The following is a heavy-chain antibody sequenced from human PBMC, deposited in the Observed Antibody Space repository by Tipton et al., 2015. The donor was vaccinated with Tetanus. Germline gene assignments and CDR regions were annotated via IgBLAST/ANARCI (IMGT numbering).Heavy chain of an antibody. J-gene: IGHJ6*02. D-gene: IGHD3-10*01. V-gene: IGHV4-59*01. CDR3: ARDSGDGMDV. CDR2: IYYSVST. Sequence: TLSLTCTVSGGSISSYYWSWIRQPPGKGLEWTGYIYYSVSTNYNPSLKSRVTISVDTSKNQFSLKLSSVTAADPAVYYCARDSGDGMDVWGQGTTVPVSS. CDR1: GGSISSYY.